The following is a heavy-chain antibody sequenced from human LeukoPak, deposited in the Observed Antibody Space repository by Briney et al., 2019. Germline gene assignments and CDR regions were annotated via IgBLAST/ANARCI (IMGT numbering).Heavy chain of an antibody. CDR2: ISSGSSTK. CDR3: ARENIVVVTAIRDAFDI. D-gene: IGHD2-21*02. V-gene: IGHV3-48*02. CDR1: GFTFITYN. J-gene: IGHJ3*02. Sequence: GGSLRLSCAASGFTFITYNMNWVRQAPGKGLEWVSYISSGSSTKYYADSVKGRFTISRDNAKNSLCLQMNSLRDEDTAVYYCARENIVVVTAIRDAFDIWGQGTMVTVSS.